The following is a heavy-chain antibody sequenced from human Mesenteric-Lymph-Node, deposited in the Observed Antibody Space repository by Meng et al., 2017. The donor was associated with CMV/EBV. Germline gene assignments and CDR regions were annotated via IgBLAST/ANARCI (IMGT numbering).Heavy chain of an antibody. Sequence: GESLKISCAASGFSFSTSEVNWVRQAPGKGLEWVSYIRSGGHTINYAESVKGRFTISRDNAKNSLFLQMNSLRAEDTAVYYCARQTATDYWGQGTLVTVSS. J-gene: IGHJ4*02. CDR3: ARQTATDY. D-gene: IGHD1-1*01. CDR1: GFSFSTSE. V-gene: IGHV3-48*03. CDR2: IRSGGHTI.